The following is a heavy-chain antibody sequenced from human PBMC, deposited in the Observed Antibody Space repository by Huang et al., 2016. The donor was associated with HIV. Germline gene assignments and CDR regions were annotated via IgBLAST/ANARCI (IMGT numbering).Heavy chain of an antibody. J-gene: IGHJ4*02. D-gene: IGHD2-21*02. V-gene: IGHV5-51*03. CDR3: ARSEVLVTAVPFDH. CDR2: IYPADSDT. Sequence: EVQLVQSEAEVKKPGESLKISCRGSGYSFTNYWIGWVRQRPGEVLEWMGVIYPADSDTRYSPSFQGQVTFSADKSTRTAYLQWSSLQASDTAIYYCARSEVLVTAVPFDHWGQGTLVTVSS. CDR1: GYSFTNYW.